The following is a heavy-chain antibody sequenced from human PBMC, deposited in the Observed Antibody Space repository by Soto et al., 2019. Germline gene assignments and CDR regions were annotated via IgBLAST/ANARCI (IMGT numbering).Heavy chain of an antibody. Sequence: PGGSLRLSCAASGFTFSSYAMSWVRQAPGKGPEWVSLVDSSGRTYYTDSVKGRFTVSRDNSENTVYLQVNSLRAEDTAVYYCAKWLRSGSYYCDYWGQGTLVTVSS. J-gene: IGHJ4*02. V-gene: IGHV3-23*01. CDR2: VDSSGRT. CDR3: AKWLRSGSYYCDY. D-gene: IGHD1-26*01. CDR1: GFTFSSYA.